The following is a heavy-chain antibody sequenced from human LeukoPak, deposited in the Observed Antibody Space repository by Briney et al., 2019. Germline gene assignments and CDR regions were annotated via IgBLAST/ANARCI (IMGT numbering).Heavy chain of an antibody. CDR2: IYSGGST. CDR1: GFTVSSNY. CDR3: ARGPSYGSRGDFLDY. D-gene: IGHD3-10*01. J-gene: IGHJ4*02. V-gene: IGHV3-53*01. Sequence: PGGSLRLSCAASGFTVSSNYMSWVRQAPGKGLEWVSVIYSGGSTYYADSVKGRFTISRDNSKNTLYLQMNSLRAEDTAVYYCARGPSYGSRGDFLDYWGQGTLVTVSS.